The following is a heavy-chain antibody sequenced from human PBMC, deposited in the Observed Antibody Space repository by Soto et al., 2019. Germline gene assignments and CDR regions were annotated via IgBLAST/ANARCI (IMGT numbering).Heavy chain of an antibody. CDR2: IFVSSTTI. V-gene: IGHV3-48*02. J-gene: IGHJ4*02. Sequence: EVQLVESGGGLVQPGGSLRLSCVASGFSFSSYSMVWVRQAPGKGLEWIAYIFVSSTTIHYADSVKGRFTVSRDNTQNPLFLLMNSQRDEDTAIYYCARDKDWAFDYWGQGTQVIVSS. D-gene: IGHD3-9*01. CDR3: ARDKDWAFDY. CDR1: GFSFSSYS.